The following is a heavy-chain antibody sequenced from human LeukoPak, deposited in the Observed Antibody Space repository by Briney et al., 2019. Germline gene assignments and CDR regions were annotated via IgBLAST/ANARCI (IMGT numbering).Heavy chain of an antibody. V-gene: IGHV3-23*01. Sequence: PGGSLRLSCAASGFTFSSYAMSWVRQAPGKGLEWVSAVSGSGGSTYYADSVKGRFTISRDNSKDTQYLQMNSLRAEDTAVYYCARDREYGDNWGQGTLVTVSS. CDR2: VSGSGGST. J-gene: IGHJ4*02. D-gene: IGHD2-2*01. CDR1: GFTFSSYA. CDR3: ARDREYGDN.